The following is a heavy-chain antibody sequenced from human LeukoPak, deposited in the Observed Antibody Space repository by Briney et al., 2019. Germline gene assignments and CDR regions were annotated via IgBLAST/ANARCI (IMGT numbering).Heavy chain of an antibody. D-gene: IGHD3-22*01. V-gene: IGHV3-23*01. J-gene: IGHJ4*02. CDR2: IVGDTVT. CDR3: AKRMDSSGYLSRSYDY. Sequence: GGSLRLSCAASGFTFNSYAMSWVRQAPGKGLEWVSAIVGDTVTFYTDSVKGRFTISRDNSKNTLYLQMNSLRAEDTAVYHCAKRMDSSGYLSRSYDYWGQGTLVTVSS. CDR1: GFTFNSYA.